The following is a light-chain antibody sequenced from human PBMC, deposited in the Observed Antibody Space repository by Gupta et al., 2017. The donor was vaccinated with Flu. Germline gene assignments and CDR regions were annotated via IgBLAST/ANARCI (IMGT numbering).Light chain of an antibody. V-gene: IGKV4-1*01. Sequence: DIVMTHSPDSLAVSLGERATINCKSSQSVLYSSNNKNYLAWYQQKPGQPPKLLIYWASTRESGVPDRFSGSGSGTDFTLTISSLQAEDVAVYYCQQYYSTPWTFGQGTKVEMK. J-gene: IGKJ1*01. CDR2: WAS. CDR1: QSVLYSSNNKNY. CDR3: QQYYSTPWT.